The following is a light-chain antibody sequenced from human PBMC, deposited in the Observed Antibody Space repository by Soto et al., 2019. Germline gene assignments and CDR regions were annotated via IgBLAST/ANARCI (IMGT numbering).Light chain of an antibody. J-gene: IGLJ1*01. Sequence: QSVLTQPASVSGSPGQSITISCTGTSSDVGSYNLVSWYQHHPGKAPKIMIYEVSKRPSGVPDRFSGSKSGNTASLTVSGLQAEDEADYYCSSYAGSNNSLYVFGTGTKVTVL. V-gene: IGLV2-8*01. CDR3: SSYAGSNNSLYV. CDR1: SSDVGSYNL. CDR2: EVS.